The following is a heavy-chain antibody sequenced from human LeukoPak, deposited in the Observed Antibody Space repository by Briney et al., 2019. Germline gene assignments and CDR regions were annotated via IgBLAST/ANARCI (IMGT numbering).Heavy chain of an antibody. CDR1: GGSMSKSY. V-gene: IGHV4-59*01. J-gene: IGHJ4*02. Sequence: SETLSLTCGVSGGSMSKSYWNWIRQPPGKGLEWIGYIYSSGSTNYNPSLKSRVTISVDTSKNQFSLKLSSVTAADTAIYYCARSKTGYNYGNFDYWGQGTLVTVSS. CDR2: IYSSGST. D-gene: IGHD5-18*01. CDR3: ARSKTGYNYGNFDY.